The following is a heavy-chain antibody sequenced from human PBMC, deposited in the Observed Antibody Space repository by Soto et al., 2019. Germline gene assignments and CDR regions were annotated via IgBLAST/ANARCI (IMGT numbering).Heavy chain of an antibody. V-gene: IGHV4-39*01. CDR1: GGSISSSSYY. CDR3: ATNRNDFWSGYARRYFDY. CDR2: IYYSGST. D-gene: IGHD3-3*01. J-gene: IGHJ4*02. Sequence: SETLSLTCTVSGGSISSSSYYWGWIRQPPGKGLEWIGSIYYSGSTYYNPSLKSRVTISVDTSKNQFSLKLSSVTAADTAVYYCATNRNDFWSGYARRYFDYWGQGTLVTVSS.